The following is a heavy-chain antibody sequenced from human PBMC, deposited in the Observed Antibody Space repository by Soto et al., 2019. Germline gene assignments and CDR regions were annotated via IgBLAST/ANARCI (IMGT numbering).Heavy chain of an antibody. CDR2: IYYSGST. Sequence: SETLCLTCTVSGGSISSYYWSWIRQPPGKGLGWIGYIYYSGSTNYNPSLKSRVTISVDTSKNQFSLKLSSVTAADTAVYYCARVRGGDYMDVWGKGTTVTVSS. D-gene: IGHD3-16*01. V-gene: IGHV4-59*01. CDR1: GGSISSYY. CDR3: ARVRGGDYMDV. J-gene: IGHJ6*03.